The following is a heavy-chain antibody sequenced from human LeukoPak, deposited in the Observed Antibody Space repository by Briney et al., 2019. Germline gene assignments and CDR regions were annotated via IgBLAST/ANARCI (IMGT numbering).Heavy chain of an antibody. D-gene: IGHD2-2*02. V-gene: IGHV1-2*02. CDR2: INPKSGGT. CDR3: ARADFLYTGLAVATATRYTRMVTWFDP. Sequence: ASVKVSCKASGYSFSGYYIHWVRQAPGQGLEWMGWINPKSGGTQFKENFQGRVTMTRDSSISTAYLELSGLRSDDTAIYYCARADFLYTGLAVATATRYTRMVTWFDPWGQGTLVTVSS. CDR1: GYSFSGYY. J-gene: IGHJ5*02.